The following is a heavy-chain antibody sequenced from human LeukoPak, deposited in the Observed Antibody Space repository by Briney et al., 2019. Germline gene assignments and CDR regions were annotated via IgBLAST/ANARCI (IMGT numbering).Heavy chain of an antibody. D-gene: IGHD4-17*01. Sequence: GGSLRLSCAASGFTFSGSAMHWVRQASGKGLEWVGRIRSKANSYATAYAASVKGRFTISRDDSKNTAYLQMNSLKTEDTAVYYCTSGDGDYVREFFDYWGQGTLVTVSS. V-gene: IGHV3-73*01. J-gene: IGHJ4*02. CDR2: IRSKANSYAT. CDR3: TSGDGDYVREFFDY. CDR1: GFTFSGSA.